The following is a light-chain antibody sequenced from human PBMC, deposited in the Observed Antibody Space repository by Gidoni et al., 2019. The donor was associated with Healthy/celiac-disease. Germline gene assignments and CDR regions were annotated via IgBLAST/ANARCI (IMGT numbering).Light chain of an antibody. CDR3: QQRSNWPRT. Sequence: STVERATLSCRASQSVSSYLAWYQQKPGQAPRLLIHDASNRATGIPARFSGSGSGTDFTLTISSLEPEDFAVYYCQQRSNWPRTFGQGTKVEIK. V-gene: IGKV3-11*01. CDR2: DAS. CDR1: QSVSSY. J-gene: IGKJ1*01.